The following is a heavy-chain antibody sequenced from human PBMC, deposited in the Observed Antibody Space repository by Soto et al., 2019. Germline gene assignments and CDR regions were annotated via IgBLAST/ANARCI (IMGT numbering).Heavy chain of an antibody. Sequence: SVKVSRKASGGTFSSYTISWVRQAPGQGHEWMGRIIPILGIANYAQKFQGRVTITADKSTSTAYMELSSLRSDDTAVYYCARDYPRLAEAGDAFEIWGHGTMVTGS. CDR2: IIPILGIA. D-gene: IGHD6-13*01. CDR1: GGTFSSYT. V-gene: IGHV1-69*04. CDR3: ARDYPRLAEAGDAFEI. J-gene: IGHJ3*02.